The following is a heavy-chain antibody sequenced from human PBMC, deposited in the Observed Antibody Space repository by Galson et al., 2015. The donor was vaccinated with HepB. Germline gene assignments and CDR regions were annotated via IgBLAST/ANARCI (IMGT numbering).Heavy chain of an antibody. CDR2: ITSSSTK. J-gene: IGHJ2*01. Sequence: SLRLSCAASGITFSAHSMNWVRQAPGKGPEWVSYITSSSTKYYADSVKGRFTISRDNAQNSLYLQMNSLRDEDTAVYYCATDYAWYFDVWGRGTLVTVSS. CDR3: ATDYAWYFDV. CDR1: GITFSAHS. V-gene: IGHV3-48*02. D-gene: IGHD3-16*01.